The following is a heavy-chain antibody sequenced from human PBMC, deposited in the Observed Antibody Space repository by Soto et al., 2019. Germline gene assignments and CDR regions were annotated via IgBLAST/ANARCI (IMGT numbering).Heavy chain of an antibody. D-gene: IGHD6-13*01. CDR2: IHYSGST. CDR1: GGSISGEGYY. CDR3: ARAWTATAGWANWFDS. V-gene: IGHV4-31*03. J-gene: IGHJ5*02. Sequence: QVQLQESGPGLVEPSQTLSLTCTVSGGSISGEGYYWSWIRQYSGRGLEWIGYIHYSGSTYYNPSLKSRVISSVDTSKPQFFLNLGSVTAADTAVYYCARAWTATAGWANWFDSWGQGTLVTGSS.